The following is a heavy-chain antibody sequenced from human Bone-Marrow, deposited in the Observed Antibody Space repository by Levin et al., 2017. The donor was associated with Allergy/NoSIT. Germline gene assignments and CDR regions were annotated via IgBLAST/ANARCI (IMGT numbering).Heavy chain of an antibody. V-gene: IGHV4-4*02. J-gene: IGHJ5*02. CDR3: ARINQASGFKNWFDP. CDR1: GVSIDTYNW. D-gene: IGHD6-25*01. CDR2: INQRGTA. Sequence: SQTLSLTCDVSGVSIDTYNWWTWVRQPPGKGLQWIGDINQRGTATYNSSLRSRVVMSVDKSRNHFSLMVNSVTAADAAVYYCARINQASGFKNWFDPWGPGILVAVS.